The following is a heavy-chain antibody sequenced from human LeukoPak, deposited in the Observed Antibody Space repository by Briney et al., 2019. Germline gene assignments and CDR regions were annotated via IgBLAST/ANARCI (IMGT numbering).Heavy chain of an antibody. J-gene: IGHJ6*03. V-gene: IGHV3-7*01. Sequence: GGSLRLSCAASGFTFSSYWMSWVRQAPGKGLEWVANIKQDGSEKYYVDSVKGRFTISRDNAKNSLYLQMNSLRAEDTAVYYCARVVLRFLEVTDYYYMDVWGKGTTVTVSS. CDR1: GFTFSSYW. CDR2: IKQDGSEK. D-gene: IGHD3-3*01. CDR3: ARVVLRFLEVTDYYYMDV.